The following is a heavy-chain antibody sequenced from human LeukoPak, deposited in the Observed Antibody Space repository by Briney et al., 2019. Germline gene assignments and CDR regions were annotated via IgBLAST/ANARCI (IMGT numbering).Heavy chain of an antibody. V-gene: IGHV1-2*02. CDR2: IYPNSGAT. Sequence: ASVKLSCKASGYTFTGYYMHWARQAPGQGLEWMGWIYPNSGATKYAQKFQGRVTMTRDTSISTAYMELSGLSSDDTAVYYCGTLLSNGPFDYWGQGSLVTVSS. CDR1: GYTFTGYY. J-gene: IGHJ4*02. CDR3: GTLLSNGPFDY.